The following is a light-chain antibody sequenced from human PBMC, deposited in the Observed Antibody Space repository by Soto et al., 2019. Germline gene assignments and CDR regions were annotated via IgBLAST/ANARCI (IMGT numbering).Light chain of an antibody. J-gene: IGKJ1*01. CDR1: QGISNY. V-gene: IGKV1-27*01. CDR2: AAS. Sequence: DIQMPQSPSSLSASVGYRVTITCRASQGISNYLAWYQHKPGQVPNLLIYAASTLQSGVRSRLSGIGSGTDFTLTNSSLQPEDVATYYCQKYNSAPRTFGQGTKVEIK. CDR3: QKYNSAPRT.